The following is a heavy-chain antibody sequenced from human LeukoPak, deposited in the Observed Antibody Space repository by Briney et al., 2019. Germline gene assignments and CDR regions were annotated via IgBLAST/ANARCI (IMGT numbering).Heavy chain of an antibody. CDR1: GDSASSNSAA. CDR2: TYYRSKWYN. V-gene: IGHV6-1*01. D-gene: IGHD7-27*01. J-gene: IGHJ2*01. Sequence: SQTLSLTCAISGDSASSNSAAWNWIRQSPSRGLEWLGRTYYRSKWYNGYAVSVKSRITTNPDTSKNQFSLQLNSVTPEDTAVYYCARSESQVTGLDWYFDLWGRGTLVTVSS. CDR3: ARSESQVTGLDWYFDL.